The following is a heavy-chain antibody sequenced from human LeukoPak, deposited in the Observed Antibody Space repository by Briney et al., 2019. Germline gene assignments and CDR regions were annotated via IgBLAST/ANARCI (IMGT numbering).Heavy chain of an antibody. CDR1: GGSFSGYY. Sequence: PSETLSLTCAVYGGSFSGYYWSWIRQPPGKGLEWIGEINHSGSTNYNPSLKSRVTISVDTSKNQFSLKLSSVTAADTAVYYCARTVAAAGTVACWGQGTLVTVSS. J-gene: IGHJ4*02. V-gene: IGHV4-34*01. D-gene: IGHD6-13*01. CDR3: ARTVAAAGTVAC. CDR2: INHSGST.